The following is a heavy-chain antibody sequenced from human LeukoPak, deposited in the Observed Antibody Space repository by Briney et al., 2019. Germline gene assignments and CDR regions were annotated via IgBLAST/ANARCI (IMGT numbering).Heavy chain of an antibody. J-gene: IGHJ4*02. V-gene: IGHV3-21*01. D-gene: IGHD3-22*01. CDR1: DFTFSSYT. CDR2: ISSSNNYI. CDR3: ARDYDSSGYFDY. Sequence: PGGSLRLSCAASDFTFSSYTMNWVRQAPGKGLEWVSSISSSNNYIYYADSVKGRFTTSRDNAKNSLYLQMNSLRAEDTAIYYCARDYDSSGYFDYWGQGTLVTVSS.